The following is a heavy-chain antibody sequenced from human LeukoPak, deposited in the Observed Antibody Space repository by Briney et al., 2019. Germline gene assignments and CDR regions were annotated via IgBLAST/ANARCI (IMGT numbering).Heavy chain of an antibody. CDR1: GYTFTSSD. D-gene: IGHD6-13*01. CDR3: ARGRSGLAAAGTYDY. Sequence: ASVKVSCKASGYTFTSSDINWVRQAAGQGLEWMGWINPNSGRTGYAQKFQGRVTMTANTSISTAYMELSSLRFDDTAVYYCARGRSGLAAAGTYDYWGQGNLITVFS. V-gene: IGHV1-8*01. J-gene: IGHJ4*02. CDR2: INPNSGRT.